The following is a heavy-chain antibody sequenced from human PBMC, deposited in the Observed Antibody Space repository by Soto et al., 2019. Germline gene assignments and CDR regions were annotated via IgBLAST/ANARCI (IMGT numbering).Heavy chain of an antibody. J-gene: IGHJ6*02. V-gene: IGHV3-7*01. CDR3: ARIAASGRGWDV. CDR1: GFTFSSYW. CDR2: IKQDGSEE. Sequence: EVQLVESGGGLVQPGGSLRLSCVDSGFTFSSYWMSWVRQAPVKGLEWAGNIKQDGSEENYVDSVKGRFTISRDNAESSKQRQMNSLRVEDMAVYYCARIAASGRGWDVWGQGTTVVVSS. D-gene: IGHD6-13*01.